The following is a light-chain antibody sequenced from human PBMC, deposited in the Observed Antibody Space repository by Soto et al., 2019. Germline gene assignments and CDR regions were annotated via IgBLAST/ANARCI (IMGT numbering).Light chain of an antibody. Sequence: EVVLTQSPGTLSLSPGDRATLSCRASQSVSRNYLAWYQQKPGQTPRLLIFGASNRAADIPARFSASGSGTDFTLATSGLDPDLFAVYYCQQYDFLPLTFGGGTRL. V-gene: IGKV3-20*01. CDR2: GAS. CDR1: QSVSRNY. CDR3: QQYDFLPLT. J-gene: IGKJ4*01.